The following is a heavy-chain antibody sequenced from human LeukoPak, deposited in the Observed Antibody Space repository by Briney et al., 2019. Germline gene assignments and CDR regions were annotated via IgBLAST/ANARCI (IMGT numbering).Heavy chain of an antibody. CDR3: ARGNLAAAGMSDY. J-gene: IGHJ4*02. CDR1: GGSISSYH. Sequence: SETLSLTCTVSGGSISSYHWSWIRQPPGKGLKWIGYIYYSGSTNYNPSLKSRVTISVDTSKNQFSLKLSSVTAADTAVYYCARGNLAAAGMSDYWGQGTLVTVSS. CDR2: IYYSGST. V-gene: IGHV4-59*01. D-gene: IGHD6-13*01.